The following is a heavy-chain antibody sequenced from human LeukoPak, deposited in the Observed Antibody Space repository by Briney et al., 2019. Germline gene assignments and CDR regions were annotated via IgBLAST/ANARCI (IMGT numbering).Heavy chain of an antibody. CDR3: ARDSTLTMVRGLMGY. CDR1: GFTFSSYS. CDR2: ISSSSSYI. J-gene: IGHJ4*02. V-gene: IGHV3-21*01. Sequence: GGSLRLSCAAPGFTFSSYSMTWVRQAPGKGLEWVSSISSSSSYIYYADSVKGRFTISRDNAKNSLYLQMNSLRAEDTAVYYCARDSTLTMVRGLMGYWGQGTLVTVSS. D-gene: IGHD3-10*01.